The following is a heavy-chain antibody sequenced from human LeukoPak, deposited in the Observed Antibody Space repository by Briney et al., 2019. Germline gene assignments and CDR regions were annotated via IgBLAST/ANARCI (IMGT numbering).Heavy chain of an antibody. CDR1: GYTFTSYG. CDR3: ARRVYCSSTSCYALSFDY. Sequence: ASETVSCKSSGYTFTSYGICWVRQAPGQGLEWMGWISAYNGNTNYAQKLQGRVTITTDTSTSTAYMELRSLRSDDAAVYYCARRVYCSSTSCYALSFDYWGQGTLVTVSS. V-gene: IGHV1-18*01. D-gene: IGHD2-2*01. CDR2: ISAYNGNT. J-gene: IGHJ4*02.